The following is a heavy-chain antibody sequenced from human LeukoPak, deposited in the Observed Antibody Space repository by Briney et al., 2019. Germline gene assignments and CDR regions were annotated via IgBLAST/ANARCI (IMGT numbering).Heavy chain of an antibody. CDR2: ISAYNDNT. CDR3: ARGMNRYSYGFGGYY. V-gene: IGHV1-18*01. CDR1: GYTFTSYG. D-gene: IGHD5-18*01. Sequence: PVASVKVSCKASGYTFTSYGISWVRQAPGQGLEWMGWISAYNDNTNYAQKLQGRVTMTTDTSTSTAYMELRSLRSDDTAVYYCARGMNRYSYGFGGYYWGQGTLVTVSS. J-gene: IGHJ4*02.